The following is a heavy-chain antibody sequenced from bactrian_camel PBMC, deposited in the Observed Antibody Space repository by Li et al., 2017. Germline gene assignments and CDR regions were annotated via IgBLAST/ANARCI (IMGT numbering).Heavy chain of an antibody. CDR1: GYGYCYYD. J-gene: IGHJ4*01. Sequence: DVQLVESGGGSVQPGGSLRLACAAPGYGYCYYDMSWYRQAPGKRRESVASIDSDGTISYANSVKGRFTISRDNDKRRVYLQMESLRPEDSADYFCATNPPRQPRDDDEPSCDEYREWGQGTQVTVS. CDR2: IDSDGTI. CDR3: ATNPPRQPRDDDEPSCDEYRE. D-gene: IGHD4*01. V-gene: IGHV3S10*01.